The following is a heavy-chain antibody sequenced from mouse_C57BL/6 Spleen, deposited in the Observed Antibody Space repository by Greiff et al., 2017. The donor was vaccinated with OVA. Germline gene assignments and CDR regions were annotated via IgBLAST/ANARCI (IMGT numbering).Heavy chain of an antibody. D-gene: IGHD3-2*02. Sequence: VKVVESGAELVKPGASVKLSCKASGYTFTEYTIHWVKQRSGQGLEWIGWFYPGSGSIKYNEKFKDKATLTADKSSSTVYMELSRLTSEDSAVYFCARHEDPGSSGYLFAYWGQGTLVTVSA. V-gene: IGHV1-62-2*01. J-gene: IGHJ3*01. CDR1: GYTFTEYT. CDR2: FYPGSGSI. CDR3: ARHEDPGSSGYLFAY.